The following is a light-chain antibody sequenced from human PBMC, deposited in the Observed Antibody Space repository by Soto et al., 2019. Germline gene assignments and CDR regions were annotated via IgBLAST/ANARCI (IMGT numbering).Light chain of an antibody. Sequence: EIVLTQSPGTLSLSPGERATLSCRASQSVSSYLAWYQQKPGQAPRLLIYDASTRATGISARFSGSGSGTDFTLTISSLETEDFAVYYCQQRSNWPVTFGQGTKV. V-gene: IGKV3-11*01. CDR3: QQRSNWPVT. J-gene: IGKJ1*01. CDR2: DAS. CDR1: QSVSSY.